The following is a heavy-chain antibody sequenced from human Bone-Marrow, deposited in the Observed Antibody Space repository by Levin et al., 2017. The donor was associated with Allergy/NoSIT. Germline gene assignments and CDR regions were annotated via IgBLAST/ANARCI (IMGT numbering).Heavy chain of an antibody. V-gene: IGHV1-3*01. D-gene: IGHD2-15*01. Sequence: ASVKVSCKASGYTFTSYAMHWVRQAPGQRLEWMGWINAGNGNTKYSQKFQGRVTITRDTSASTAYMELSSLRSEDTAVYYCARTYCSGGSCYSGGYNWFDPWGQGTLVTVSS. CDR1: GYTFTSYA. CDR2: INAGNGNT. CDR3: ARTYCSGGSCYSGGYNWFDP. J-gene: IGHJ5*02.